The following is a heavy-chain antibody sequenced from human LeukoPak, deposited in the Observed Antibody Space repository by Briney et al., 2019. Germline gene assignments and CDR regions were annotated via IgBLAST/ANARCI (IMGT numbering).Heavy chain of an antibody. D-gene: IGHD5-12*01. CDR3: ARDRSGYSEYYFDY. CDR1: GGSISSYC. J-gene: IGHJ4*02. V-gene: IGHV4-4*07. Sequence: SETLSLTCTVSGGSISSYCWSWIRQPAEKGLEWIGRIYPSGSTNYNPSLKSRVTISIDKSKNQFSLKLTSVTAADTAVYYCARDRSGYSEYYFDYRGQGTLVTVSS. CDR2: IYPSGST.